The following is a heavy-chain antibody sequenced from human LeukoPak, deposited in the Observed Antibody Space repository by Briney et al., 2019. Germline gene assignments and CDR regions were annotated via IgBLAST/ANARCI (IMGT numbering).Heavy chain of an antibody. V-gene: IGHV3-30*18. Sequence: GGSLRLSCAASGFTFSSYGMHWVRQAPGKGLEWVAVISHDGGYKDYADSVKGRFTISRDNSKNTLYLQMNSLRAEDTAIYYCAKGKKLAARPYYMDVWGKGTTVTVSS. D-gene: IGHD6-6*01. J-gene: IGHJ6*03. CDR1: GFTFSSYG. CDR2: ISHDGGYK. CDR3: AKGKKLAARPYYMDV.